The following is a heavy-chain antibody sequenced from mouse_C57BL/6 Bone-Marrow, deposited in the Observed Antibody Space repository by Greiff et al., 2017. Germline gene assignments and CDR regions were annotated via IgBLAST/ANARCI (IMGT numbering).Heavy chain of an antibody. V-gene: IGHV1-59*01. D-gene: IGHD1-1*01. J-gene: IGHJ4*01. Sequence: QVQLQQPGAELVRPGTSVKLSCKASGYTFTSYWMHWVKQRPGQGLEWIGVIDPSDSYTKYNQKFKGKATLTVDTSSSTAYMQLSSLTSEDSAVYYCARPLSTVVDYYAMDYWGQGTSVTVSS. CDR2: IDPSDSYT. CDR1: GYTFTSYW. CDR3: ARPLSTVVDYYAMDY.